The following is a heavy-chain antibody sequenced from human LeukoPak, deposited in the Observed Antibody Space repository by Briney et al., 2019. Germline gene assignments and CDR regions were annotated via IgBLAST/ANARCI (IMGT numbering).Heavy chain of an antibody. Sequence: NTSETLSLTCAVYGGSFSGYYWSWIRQPPGKGLEWIGEINHSGSTNYNPSLKSRVTISIDTSKNQFSLKVTSATAADTAVYYCARDPPAIRNYQKIHHGMDVWGQGTTVTVSS. J-gene: IGHJ6*02. CDR3: ARDPPAIRNYQKIHHGMDV. V-gene: IGHV4-34*01. CDR1: GGSFSGYY. D-gene: IGHD4-11*01. CDR2: INHSGST.